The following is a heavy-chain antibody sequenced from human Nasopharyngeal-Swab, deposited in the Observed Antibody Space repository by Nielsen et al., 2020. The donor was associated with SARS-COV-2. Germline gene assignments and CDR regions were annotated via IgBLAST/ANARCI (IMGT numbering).Heavy chain of an antibody. CDR1: GFTFSSYG. V-gene: IGHV3-33*01. CDR3: ARGEHVDIVAHYMDV. D-gene: IGHD5-12*01. J-gene: IGHJ6*03. Sequence: GESLKISCAASGFTFSSYGMHWVRQAPGKGLEWVAVIWYDGSNKYYADSVKGRFTISRDNSKNTLYLQMNSLRAEDTAVYYRARGEHVDIVAHYMDVWGKGTTVTVSS. CDR2: IWYDGSNK.